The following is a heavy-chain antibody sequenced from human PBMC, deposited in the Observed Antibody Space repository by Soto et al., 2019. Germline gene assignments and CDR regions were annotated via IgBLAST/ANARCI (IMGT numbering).Heavy chain of an antibody. V-gene: IGHV4-34*01. D-gene: IGHD5-12*01. CDR3: ARALRANIVATSPFDY. CDR1: GGSFSGYY. J-gene: IGHJ4*02. CDR2: INHSGST. Sequence: QVQLQQWGAGLLKPSETLSLTCAVYGGSFSGYYWSWIRQPPGKGLEWIGEINHSGSTNYNPSLKSRVTISVDTSKNQFSLKLSSVTAADTAVYYCARALRANIVATSPFDYWGQGTLVTVSS.